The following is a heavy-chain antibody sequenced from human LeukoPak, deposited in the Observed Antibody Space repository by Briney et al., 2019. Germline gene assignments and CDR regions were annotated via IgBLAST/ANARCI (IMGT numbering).Heavy chain of an antibody. CDR3: AKEWYYDFSLDY. J-gene: IGHJ4*02. D-gene: IGHD3-3*01. V-gene: IGHV3-30*18. CDR1: GFNLNPYG. Sequence: GGSLRLSCAASGFNLNPYGMHWVRQAPGKGLEWVAVISYDGSDKYYADSVKGRFTISRDNSKNTLYLQMNSLRAEDTAVYYCAKEWYYDFSLDYWGQGTLVTVSS. CDR2: ISYDGSDK.